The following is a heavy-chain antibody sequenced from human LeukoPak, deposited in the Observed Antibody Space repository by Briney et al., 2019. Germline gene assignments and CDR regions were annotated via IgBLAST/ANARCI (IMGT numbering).Heavy chain of an antibody. D-gene: IGHD6-19*01. V-gene: IGHV4-59*01. CDR2: IYYSGSI. J-gene: IGHJ4*02. CDR1: GGSISSYY. Sequence: SETLSLTCTVSGGSISSYYWSWIRQPPGKGLEWIGYIYYSGSINYNPSLKSRVTISVDTSKNQFSLKLSSVTAADTAVYYCARAGQWLVGDFDYWGQGTLVTVSS. CDR3: ARAGQWLVGDFDY.